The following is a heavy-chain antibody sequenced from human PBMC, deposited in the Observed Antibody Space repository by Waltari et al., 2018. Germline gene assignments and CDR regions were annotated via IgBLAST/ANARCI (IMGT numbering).Heavy chain of an antibody. CDR3: AKGLSWNSEGEWLDY. J-gene: IGHJ4*02. D-gene: IGHD3-3*01. V-gene: IGHV3-30*18. CDR2: ISYDGSHQ. CDR1: GFTFNTYG. Sequence: GSLRLSCAASGFTFNTYGMHWVRQAPGKGLEWLTVISYDGSHQYYADSVKGRFTVSRDNSNNTLDLQMSSLRTEDTAIYYCAKGLSWNSEGEWLDYWGQGTLVTVSS.